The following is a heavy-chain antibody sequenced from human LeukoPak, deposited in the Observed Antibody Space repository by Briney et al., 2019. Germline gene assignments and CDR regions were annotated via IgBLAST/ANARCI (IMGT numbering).Heavy chain of an antibody. CDR2: INHSGST. V-gene: IGHV4-34*01. CDR1: GGSFSGYY. J-gene: IGHJ3*02. D-gene: IGHD3-22*01. Sequence: SETLSLTCAVYGGSFSGYYWSWIRQPPGKGLEWIGEINHSGSTNYNPSLKSRVTTSVDTSKNQFSLKLSSVTAADTAVYYCARGSYYYDSSGYYYRGDAFDIWGQGTMVTVSS. CDR3: ARGSYYYDSSGYYYRGDAFDI.